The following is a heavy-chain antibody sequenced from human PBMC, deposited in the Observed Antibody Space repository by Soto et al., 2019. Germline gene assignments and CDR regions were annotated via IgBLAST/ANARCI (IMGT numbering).Heavy chain of an antibody. V-gene: IGHV3-23*01. CDR3: AKEPLAYCGGDCYSGFDN. CDR2: ISGSGGST. D-gene: IGHD2-21*02. CDR1: GFTFRSYA. J-gene: IGHJ4*02. Sequence: PGGSLRLSCAASGFTFRSYAMSWVRQAPGKGLEWVSAISGSGGSTYYADSVKGRLTISRDDSKNTLYLQMNSLRAEDTAVYYCAKEPLAYCGGDCYSGFDNWGQGTLVTVSS.